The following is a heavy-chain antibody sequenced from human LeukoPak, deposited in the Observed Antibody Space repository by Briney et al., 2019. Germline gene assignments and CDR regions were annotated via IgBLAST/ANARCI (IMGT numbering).Heavy chain of an antibody. D-gene: IGHD6-13*01. V-gene: IGHV1-2*02. Sequence: APVKVSCKALGYSFSDYFVHWVRQAPGLGLEWMGGISPNSGDTNYAPKFQGRVTMTTDTSINTAYMDLTSLTSDDTAVYYCARVKWYDSSSWYFDYWGQGTLVTVSS. CDR1: GYSFSDYF. J-gene: IGHJ4*02. CDR2: ISPNSGDT. CDR3: ARVKWYDSSSWYFDY.